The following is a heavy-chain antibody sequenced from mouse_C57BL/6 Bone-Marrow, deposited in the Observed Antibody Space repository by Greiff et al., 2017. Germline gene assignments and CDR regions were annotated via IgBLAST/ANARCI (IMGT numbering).Heavy chain of an antibody. V-gene: IGHV1-64*01. Sequence: QVQLQQPGAELVKPGASVKLSCKASGYTFTSYWMHWVKQRPGQGLEWIGMIHPNSGSTNYNEKFKSKATLTVDKSSSTAYMQLSSLTSEDSAVYYWARRFVIPSFDYWGQGTTLTVSS. CDR2: IHPNSGST. CDR1: GYTFTSYW. CDR3: ARRFVIPSFDY. J-gene: IGHJ2*01.